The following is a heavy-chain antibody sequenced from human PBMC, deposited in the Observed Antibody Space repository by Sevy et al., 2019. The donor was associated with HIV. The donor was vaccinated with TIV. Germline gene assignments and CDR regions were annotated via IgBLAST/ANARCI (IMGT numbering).Heavy chain of an antibody. J-gene: IGHJ4*02. CDR3: ASLDH. CDR2: INHTGGT. CDR1: GGSFSGYY. V-gene: IGHV4-34*01. Sequence: SETQSLTCAVYGGSFSGYYWRWIRQPPGKGLEWIGEINHTGGTNYNPSLKSRVTISVDKSKNQFSLRLTSITAADTAMYYSASLDHWGQGTLVTVSS.